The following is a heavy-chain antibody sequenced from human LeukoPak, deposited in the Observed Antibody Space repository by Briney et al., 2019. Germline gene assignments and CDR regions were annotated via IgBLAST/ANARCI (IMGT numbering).Heavy chain of an antibody. CDR3: ARDHHRRLYDSQARDTFDI. CDR1: GFTFSDYY. D-gene: IGHD3-22*01. V-gene: IGHV3-11*04. J-gene: IGHJ3*02. Sequence: GGSLRLSCAASGFTFSDYYMSWIRQAPGKGLEWVSYISSSGSTIYYADSVKGRFTISRDNAKNSLYLQMNSLRAEDTAVYYCARDHHRRLYDSQARDTFDIWGQGTMITVSS. CDR2: ISSSGSTI.